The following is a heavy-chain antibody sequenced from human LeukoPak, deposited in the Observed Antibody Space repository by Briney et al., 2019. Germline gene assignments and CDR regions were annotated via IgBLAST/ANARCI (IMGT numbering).Heavy chain of an antibody. D-gene: IGHD3-16*02. CDR1: GFTFSGYA. CDR3: AKDQYDYVWGSYRRFDY. V-gene: IGHV3-23*01. J-gene: IGHJ4*02. CDR2: ISGSGGST. Sequence: GGSLRLSCAASGFTFSGYAMSWVRQAPGKGLEWVSAISGSGGSTYYADSVKGRFTISRDNSKNTLYLQMNSLRAEDTAVYYCAKDQYDYVWGSYRRFDYWGQGTLVTASS.